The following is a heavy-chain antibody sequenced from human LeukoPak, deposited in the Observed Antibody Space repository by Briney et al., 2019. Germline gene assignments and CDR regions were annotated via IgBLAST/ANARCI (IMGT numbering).Heavy chain of an antibody. J-gene: IGHJ5*02. CDR1: GGSFSGYY. Sequence: SETLSLTCAVYGGSFSGYYWSWIRQPPGKGLEWIGEINHSGSTNYNPSLKSRVTISVDTSKNQFSLKLSSVTAADTAVYYCARGPLPTPNWFDPWGQGALVTVSS. V-gene: IGHV4-34*01. CDR3: ARGPLPTPNWFDP. CDR2: INHSGST. D-gene: IGHD1-26*01.